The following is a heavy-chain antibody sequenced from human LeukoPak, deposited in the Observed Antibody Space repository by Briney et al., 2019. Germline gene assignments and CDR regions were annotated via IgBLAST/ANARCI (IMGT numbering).Heavy chain of an antibody. J-gene: IGHJ4*02. CDR2: ISGSGGST. CDR1: GFTFSSYA. CDR3: AKDYYYDSTGNFDY. Sequence: GGPLRLSCAASGFTFSSYAMSWVRQAPGKGLEWVSAISGSGGSTYYADSVKGRFTISRDNSKNTLYLQMNSLRAEDTAVYYCAKDYYYDSTGNFDYWGQGTLVTVSS. V-gene: IGHV3-23*01. D-gene: IGHD3-22*01.